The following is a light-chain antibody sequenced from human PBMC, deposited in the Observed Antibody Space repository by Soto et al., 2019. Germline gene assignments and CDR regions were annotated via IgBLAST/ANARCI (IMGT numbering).Light chain of an antibody. V-gene: IGLV2-14*03. CDR1: SSDVGGYNY. CDR2: DVS. CDR3: SSYTSSSTRV. Sequence: QSALTQPASVSGSPGQSITISCTGTSSDVGGYNYLSWYQHHPGKAPKLMIYDVSDRPSGVSNRFSGSKSGNTASLTISGLQTEDEAEYYCSSYTSSSTRVFGPGTKLTVL. J-gene: IGLJ1*01.